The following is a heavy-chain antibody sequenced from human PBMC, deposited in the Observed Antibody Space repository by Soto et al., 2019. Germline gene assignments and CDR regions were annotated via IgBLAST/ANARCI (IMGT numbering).Heavy chain of an antibody. CDR1: GYTFTSYG. D-gene: IGHD3-9*01. Sequence: ASVKVSCKASGYTFTSYGISWVRQAPGQGLEWMGWISAYNGNTNYALKLQGRVTMTTDTSTSTAYMELRSLRSDDTAVYYCARDYYDILTGYYPTIPDAFDIWGQGTMVTVSS. CDR3: ARDYYDILTGYYPTIPDAFDI. CDR2: ISAYNGNT. J-gene: IGHJ3*02. V-gene: IGHV1-18*01.